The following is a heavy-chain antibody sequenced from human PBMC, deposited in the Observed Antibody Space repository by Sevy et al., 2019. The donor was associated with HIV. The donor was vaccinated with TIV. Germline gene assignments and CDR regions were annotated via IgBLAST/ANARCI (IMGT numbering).Heavy chain of an antibody. CDR2: IWHDGSQK. J-gene: IGHJ4*02. V-gene: IGHV3-33*01. CDR1: GFTFSSYA. Sequence: GGSLRLSCAASGFTFSSYAMHWVRQAPGKGLEWVGFIWHDGSQKYYADSVRGRFTFSRDNSKNTLFLQVSSLRAEDTAVYYCARGRVGVTTSYYFDYWGQGTLVTVSS. CDR3: ARGRVGVTTSYYFDY. D-gene: IGHD1-26*01.